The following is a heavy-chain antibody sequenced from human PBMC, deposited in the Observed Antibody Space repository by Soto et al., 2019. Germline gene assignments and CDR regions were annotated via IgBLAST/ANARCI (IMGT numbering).Heavy chain of an antibody. CDR3: ARSISAIPGDN. CDR1: GFTFSSYW. CDR2: IKQDESEK. V-gene: IGHV3-7*05. D-gene: IGHD2-2*01. Sequence: EVQLVESGGGLVQPGGSLRLSCAASGFTFSSYWMSWVRQVPGKGPEWVANIKQDESEKYYVDSVKGRFTISRDNARNSVYLQMTSLSAEDTAVYHCARSISAIPGDNWGQGTLVTVSS. J-gene: IGHJ4*02.